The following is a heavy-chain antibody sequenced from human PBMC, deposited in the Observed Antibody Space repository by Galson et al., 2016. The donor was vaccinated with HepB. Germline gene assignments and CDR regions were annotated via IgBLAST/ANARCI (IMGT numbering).Heavy chain of an antibody. V-gene: IGHV4-4*02. CDR1: GASIISRDW. J-gene: IGHJ4*02. D-gene: IGHD5-12*01. CDR3: ARQYRGGPSDY. Sequence: SETLSLTCAVSGASIISRDWWTWVRQPPGKGLEWIGYISSGGSTDYDPSLESRVTLLIDMSKNQFSLRLTSVTAADTALYYCARQYRGGPSDYWGQGTLVIVSS. CDR2: ISSGGST.